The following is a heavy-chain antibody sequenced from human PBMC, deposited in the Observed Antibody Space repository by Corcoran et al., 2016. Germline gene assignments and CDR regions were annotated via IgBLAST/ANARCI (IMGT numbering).Heavy chain of an antibody. Sequence: QVQLVQSGAEVKKPGSSVKVSCKASGGTFSSYAISWVRQAPGQGLEWMGGIIPIFGTANYAQKFQGRVTITADKSTSTAYMELSSLRSEDTAVYYCARGGDCSSTSCYNDYYGMDVWGQGTTVTVSS. D-gene: IGHD2-2*02. CDR3: ARGGDCSSTSCYNDYYGMDV. CDR2: IIPIFGTA. J-gene: IGHJ6*02. V-gene: IGHV1-69*06. CDR1: GGTFSSYA.